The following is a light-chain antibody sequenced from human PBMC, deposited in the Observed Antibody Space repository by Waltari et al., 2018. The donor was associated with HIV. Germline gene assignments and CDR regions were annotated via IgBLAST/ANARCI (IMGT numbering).Light chain of an antibody. Sequence: EIVLTQSPGTLSLSPGERATLSCRASQSVAGSFLAWYQQKPGQAPRLLISGISSRATGIPDRFSGSGSGTDFTLTISRLEPEDFAVYYCQQYGSSAWTFGQGTKVEIK. J-gene: IGKJ1*01. V-gene: IGKV3-20*01. CDR2: GIS. CDR3: QQYGSSAWT. CDR1: QSVAGSF.